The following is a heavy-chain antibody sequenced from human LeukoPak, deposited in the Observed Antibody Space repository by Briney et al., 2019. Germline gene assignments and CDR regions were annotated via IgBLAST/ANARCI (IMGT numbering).Heavy chain of an antibody. CDR1: GGTFSSYA. CDR3: ARVGDENAFDI. V-gene: IGHV1-69*04. D-gene: IGHD3-3*01. J-gene: IGHJ3*02. CDR2: IIPILGIA. Sequence: SVKVSCKASGGTFSSYAISWVRQAPGQGLEWMGRIIPILGIANYAQKFQGRVTITADKSTSTAYMELSSLRSEDTAVYYCARVGDENAFDIWGQGTMVTVSS.